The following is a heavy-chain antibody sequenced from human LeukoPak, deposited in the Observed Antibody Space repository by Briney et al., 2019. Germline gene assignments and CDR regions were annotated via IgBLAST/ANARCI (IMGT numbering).Heavy chain of an antibody. V-gene: IGHV1-24*01. CDR1: GYTLTELS. J-gene: IGHJ4*02. CDR3: ATDLQVAGTNGY. Sequence: VASVKVSCKVSGYTLTELSMHWVRQAPGKGLEWMGGFDPEDGETIYAQKFQGRVTMTEDTSTDTAYMELSSMRSEDTAVYYCATDLQVAGTNGYWGQGTLVTVSS. CDR2: FDPEDGET. D-gene: IGHD6-19*01.